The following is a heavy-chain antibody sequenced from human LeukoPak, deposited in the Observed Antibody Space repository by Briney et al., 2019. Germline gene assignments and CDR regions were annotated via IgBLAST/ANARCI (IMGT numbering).Heavy chain of an antibody. Sequence: SETLSLTCTVSGGSISSSTYSWGWIRQPPGKGLEWIGSIYYSGSTYYNPSLKSRVTISVDTSKSQFSLKLTSVTAADTAVYYCASSGGSLRFRPQYYFDYWGQGTLVTVSS. D-gene: IGHD3-3*01. CDR2: IYYSGST. CDR3: ASSGGSLRFRPQYYFDY. J-gene: IGHJ4*02. CDR1: GGSISSSTYS. V-gene: IGHV4-39*01.